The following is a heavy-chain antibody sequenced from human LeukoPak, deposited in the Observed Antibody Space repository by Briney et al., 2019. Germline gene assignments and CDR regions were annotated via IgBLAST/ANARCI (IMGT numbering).Heavy chain of an antibody. CDR2: ISAYNGYT. Sequence: ASVKVPCKASGHTFTSYGISWVRQAPGQGLEWMGWISAYNGYTDYAQKFQFRVTMTTDTSTSTAYMELRSLRSDDTAVYYCARDKAVTTEVTQHFQHWGQGTLVTVSS. V-gene: IGHV1-18*01. CDR1: GHTFTSYG. D-gene: IGHD4-23*01. CDR3: ARDKAVTTEVTQHFQH. J-gene: IGHJ1*01.